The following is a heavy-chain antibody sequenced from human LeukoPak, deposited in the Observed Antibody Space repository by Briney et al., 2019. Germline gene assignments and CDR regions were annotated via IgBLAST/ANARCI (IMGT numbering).Heavy chain of an antibody. CDR1: GGSFSGYY. V-gene: IGHV4-34*01. D-gene: IGHD3-9*01. J-gene: IGHJ4*02. CDR2: INHRGST. CDR3: ARENYDILTGYSTY. Sequence: SETLSLTCAVYGGSFSGYYWSWIRQPPGKGLEWLGEINHRGSTNYNPSLKSRVTISVDTSKNQFSLKLSSVTAADTAVYYCARENYDILTGYSTYWGQGTLVTVSS.